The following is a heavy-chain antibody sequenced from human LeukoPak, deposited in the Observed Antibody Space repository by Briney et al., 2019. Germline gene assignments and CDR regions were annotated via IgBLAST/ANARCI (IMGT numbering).Heavy chain of an antibody. Sequence: GGPLSLSCAASGFTFNSYWVHWVRQAPGKGLVWVSRVGTYGSDTYYADSVRGRFTISRDNANNTLYLQMNSLRAEDTAVYYCARDGRNTFDYWGQGTLVTVPS. CDR2: VGTYGSDT. CDR1: GFTFNSYW. CDR3: ARDGRNTFDY. V-gene: IGHV3-74*01. J-gene: IGHJ4*02.